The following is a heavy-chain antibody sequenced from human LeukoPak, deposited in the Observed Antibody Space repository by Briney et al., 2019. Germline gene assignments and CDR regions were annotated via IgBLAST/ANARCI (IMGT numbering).Heavy chain of an antibody. J-gene: IGHJ4*02. D-gene: IGHD3-22*01. CDR3: ARLPTYYDSSGYSY. V-gene: IGHV4-38-2*01. CDR1: GYSISSGYY. CDR2: IYHSGST. Sequence: PSGTLSLTCAVSGYSISSGYYWGWIRQPPGKGLEWIGSIYHSGSTYYNPSLKSRVTISVDTSKNQFSLKLSSVTAADTAVYYCARLPTYYDSSGYSYWRQGTLVTVSS.